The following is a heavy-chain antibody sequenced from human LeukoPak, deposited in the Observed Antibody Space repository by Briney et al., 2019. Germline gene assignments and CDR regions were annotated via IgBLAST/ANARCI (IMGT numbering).Heavy chain of an antibody. CDR3: ARDSPQMPLDAFDI. CDR1: GGSISSYY. V-gene: IGHV4-4*07. CDR2: IYTSGST. D-gene: IGHD2-2*01. J-gene: IGHJ3*02. Sequence: SETLSLTCTVSGGSISSYYWSWIRQPAGKGLEWIGRIYTSGSTNYNPSLKSRVTMSVDTSKNQFSLKLSSVTAADTAVYYCARDSPQMPLDAFDIWGQGTMVTVSS.